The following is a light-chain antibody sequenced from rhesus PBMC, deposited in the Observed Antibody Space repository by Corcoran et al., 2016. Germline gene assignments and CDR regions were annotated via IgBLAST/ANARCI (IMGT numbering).Light chain of an antibody. CDR2: DVI. CDR3: SSSEGSNSLYI. Sequence: QAALTQPRSVSGYPGQSVPISWTGTSRDIGTYSSVSWYQQHPATAPKLMIYDVIKRPSGVANRFSGSKSGNTASLPIAGRQAADDAADYCSSSEGSNSLYIFGVGTRLTVL. CDR1: SRDIGTYSS. J-gene: IGLJ1*01. V-gene: IGLV2-32*02.